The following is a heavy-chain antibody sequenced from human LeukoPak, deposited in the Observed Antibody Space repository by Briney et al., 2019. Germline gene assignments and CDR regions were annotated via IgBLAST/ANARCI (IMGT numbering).Heavy chain of an antibody. Sequence: GGSLRLSCAASGFTFSSYGIHRVRHAPGKGREGVAVISYDGSNKNYADSVKGRFTVSRDNYKNTLYLQMNSLRAEDTAVYYCARDPNFRISYGFGTFDIWGQGTMVTVSS. V-gene: IGHV3-30*03. D-gene: IGHD5-18*01. CDR3: ARDPNFRISYGFGTFDI. CDR1: GFTFSSYG. CDR2: ISYDGSNK. J-gene: IGHJ3*02.